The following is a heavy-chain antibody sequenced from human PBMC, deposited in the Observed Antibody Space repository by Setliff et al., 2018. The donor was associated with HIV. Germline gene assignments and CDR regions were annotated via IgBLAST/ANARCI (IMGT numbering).Heavy chain of an antibody. CDR1: GGSISSRGDY. CDR2: IYYTGST. CDR3: ARDSANGKTANLNYLDV. J-gene: IGHJ6*03. V-gene: IGHV4-31*03. D-gene: IGHD2-8*01. Sequence: SETLSLTCTVSGGSISSRGDYWSWVCQHPGKGLEWIGYIYYTGSTYSNPSLQSRVRISVDTSKNQFSLRLNSVTAADTAVYYCARDSANGKTANLNYLDVWGKGTTVTVSS.